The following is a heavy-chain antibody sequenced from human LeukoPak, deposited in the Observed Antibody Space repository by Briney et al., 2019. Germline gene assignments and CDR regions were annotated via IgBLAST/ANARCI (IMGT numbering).Heavy chain of an antibody. J-gene: IGHJ4*02. CDR2: IKQDGSEK. Sequence: PGGSLRLSCAASGFTFSSYWMSWVRQAPGKGLEWVANIKQDGSEKYYVDSVKGRFTISRDNARNSLDLQMNSLRAEDTAVYYCAKWSELPYFDYWGQGAPVTVSS. CDR1: GFTFSSYW. V-gene: IGHV3-7*01. CDR3: AKWSELPYFDY. D-gene: IGHD2-15*01.